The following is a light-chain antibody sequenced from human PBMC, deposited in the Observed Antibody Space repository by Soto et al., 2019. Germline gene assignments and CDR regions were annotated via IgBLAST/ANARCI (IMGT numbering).Light chain of an antibody. CDR1: SSDVGSHNP. Sequence: QSALTQRASVSGSPGQSITISCTGTSSDVGSHNPVSWYQQHPGQAPKLMIYEVSKRPLGVSARFSASKSGNTASLTISGLQAEDEADYYCCSYGGSRAVFGAGTQLTVL. V-gene: IGLV2-23*02. J-gene: IGLJ7*01. CDR3: CSYGGSRAV. CDR2: EVS.